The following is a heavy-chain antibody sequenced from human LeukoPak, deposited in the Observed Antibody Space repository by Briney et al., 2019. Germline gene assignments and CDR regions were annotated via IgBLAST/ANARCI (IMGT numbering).Heavy chain of an antibody. Sequence: SETLSLTCAVYGGSFSGYYWSWIRQPPGKGLEWIGEINHSGSTNYNPSLKSRVTISVDTSKNQFSLKLNSVTAADTAVYYCARSSEGRYYYDSSGYSYFYYYMDVWGKGTTVTISS. CDR2: INHSGST. J-gene: IGHJ6*03. CDR3: ARSSEGRYYYDSSGYSYFYYYMDV. D-gene: IGHD3-22*01. CDR1: GGSFSGYY. V-gene: IGHV4-34*01.